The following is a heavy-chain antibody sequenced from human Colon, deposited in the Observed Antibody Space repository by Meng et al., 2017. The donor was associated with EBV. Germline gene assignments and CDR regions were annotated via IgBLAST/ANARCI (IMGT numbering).Heavy chain of an antibody. J-gene: IGHJ4*02. Sequence: QVQLQDPGPGLVEPSQTLSLTCTVSGGSMSSGNYYWSWIRQPPGKGLEWIGYIHHSGSAYYNPSLKSRVSISVDTSKNQFCLNLNSMTAADTAVYYCASFDHIPRRNYFDYWGQGTLVTVSS. CDR1: GGSMSSGNYY. V-gene: IGHV4-30-4*01. CDR2: IHHSGSA. CDR3: ASFDHIPRRNYFDY. D-gene: IGHD2-21*01.